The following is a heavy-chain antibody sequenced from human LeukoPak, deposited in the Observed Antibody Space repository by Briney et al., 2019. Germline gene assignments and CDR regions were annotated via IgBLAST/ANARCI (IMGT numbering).Heavy chain of an antibody. D-gene: IGHD7-27*01. CDR1: GFTFSSYA. CDR3: ARGLNWASRWVDY. V-gene: IGHV3-48*04. J-gene: IGHJ4*02. CDR2: ISSSSSTI. Sequence: GGSLRLSCAASGFTFSSYAMNWVRQAPGKGLEWVSYISSSSSTIYYADSVKGRFTISRDNAKNSLYLQMNSLRAEDTAVYYCARGLNWASRWVDYWGQGTLVTVSS.